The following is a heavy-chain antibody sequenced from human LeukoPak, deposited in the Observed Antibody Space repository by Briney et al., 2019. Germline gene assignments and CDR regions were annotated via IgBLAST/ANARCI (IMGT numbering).Heavy chain of an antibody. D-gene: IGHD3-22*01. Sequence: SETLSPTCTVSGGPIYSYYWSWIRQTAGKGLEWIGRLYPGVSTNYNPSLKSRVTMSVDTSKKQFALKLSAVTAADTAVYYCARLKFYDSTGYSPGHYMDVWGKGTTVTVSS. CDR3: ARLKFYDSTGYSPGHYMDV. V-gene: IGHV4-4*07. J-gene: IGHJ6*03. CDR2: LYPGVST. CDR1: GGPIYSYY.